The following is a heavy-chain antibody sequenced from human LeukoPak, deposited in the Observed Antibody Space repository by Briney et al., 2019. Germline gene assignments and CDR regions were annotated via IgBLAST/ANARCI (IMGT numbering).Heavy chain of an antibody. CDR3: ARGTHYDRSGYSWSIYY. CDR1: GYSFTSYW. D-gene: IGHD3-22*01. V-gene: IGHV5-51*01. Sequence: GESLKISCKGSGYSFTSYWIGWVRQMPGKGLEWMGIIYTGDSDTRYSPSFQGQVTISADKSISTAYLQWSSLKASDTAMYYCARGTHYDRSGYSWSIYYWGQGTLVTVSS. J-gene: IGHJ4*02. CDR2: IYTGDSDT.